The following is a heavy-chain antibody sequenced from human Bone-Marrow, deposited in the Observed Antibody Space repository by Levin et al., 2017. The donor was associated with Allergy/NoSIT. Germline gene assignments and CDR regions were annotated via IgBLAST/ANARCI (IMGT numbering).Heavy chain of an antibody. CDR2: IDYSGKT. D-gene: IGHD3-22*01. J-gene: IGHJ4*02. Sequence: ESLKISCSVSGASIGRTSFFWAWIRQSPGKGIEWIGNIDYSGKTDYDTSFKSRVTISVDTSKNQFSLKVRSVTAADTAVYYCASATGEFYFDEGSPFDYWGQGTLVTVSS. V-gene: IGHV4-39*01. CDR3: ASATGEFYFDEGSPFDY. CDR1: GASIGRTSFF.